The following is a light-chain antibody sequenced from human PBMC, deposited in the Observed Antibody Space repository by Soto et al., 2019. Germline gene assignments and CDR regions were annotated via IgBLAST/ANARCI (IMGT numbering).Light chain of an antibody. CDR1: SSDVGRYNY. CDR3: SSYTSSSTDV. J-gene: IGLJ1*01. V-gene: IGLV2-14*01. CDR2: EVS. Sequence: QSVLAQPASVTGSPRQSITISCTGTSSDVGRYNYVSWYQQHPGKAPKLMIYEVSNRPSGVSNRFSGSKSGNKASLTISGLQPEDEAEYYCSSYTSSSTDVFGTGTKVTV.